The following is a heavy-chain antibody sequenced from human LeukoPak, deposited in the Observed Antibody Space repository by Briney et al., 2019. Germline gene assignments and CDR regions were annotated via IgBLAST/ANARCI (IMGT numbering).Heavy chain of an antibody. Sequence: TGGSLRLSCAASGFTFSSYAMSWVRQAPGKGLEWVSAISGGGGSTYYADSVKGRFTISSDNSKSTLYLQMNSLRAEDTAVYYCAKDGYCSGGGCYRWFDPWGQGTLVTVSS. CDR2: ISGGGGST. CDR3: AKDGYCSGGGCYRWFDP. J-gene: IGHJ5*02. V-gene: IGHV3-23*01. CDR1: GFTFSSYA. D-gene: IGHD2-15*01.